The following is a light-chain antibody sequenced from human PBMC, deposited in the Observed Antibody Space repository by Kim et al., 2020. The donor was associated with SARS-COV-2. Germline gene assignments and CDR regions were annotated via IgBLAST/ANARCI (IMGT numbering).Light chain of an antibody. CDR2: KAS. J-gene: IGKJ4*01. CDR1: QNIYAW. CDR3: QQYTSFSRLS. V-gene: IGKV1-5*03. Sequence: DIQMTQSPSTLSASVGDRVTITCRASQNIYAWLAWYQQKPGKAPKVLISKASSLQSGVTSRFSGNGSGTEFTLTINSLQPDDFATYYCQQYTSFSRLSFGGGTKLEI.